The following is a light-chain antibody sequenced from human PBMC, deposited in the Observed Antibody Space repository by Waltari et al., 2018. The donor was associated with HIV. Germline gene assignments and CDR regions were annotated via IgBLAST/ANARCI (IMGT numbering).Light chain of an antibody. CDR3: GTWDSSLSIAV. V-gene: IGLV1-51*02. CDR2: ENN. CDR1: VTTMGENY. Sequence: QSVLTQPPSVSGTPRQTVPISCSGNVTTMGENYVSWYQQLPGTTPKFLIFENNKRPSGVPDRFSGSKSGTSATLVITRLQTGDEGDYYCGTWDSSLSIAVFGGGTKLTVL. J-gene: IGLJ2*01.